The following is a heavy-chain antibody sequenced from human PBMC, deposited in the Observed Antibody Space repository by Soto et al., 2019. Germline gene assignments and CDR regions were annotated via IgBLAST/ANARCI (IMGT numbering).Heavy chain of an antibody. J-gene: IGHJ6*02. CDR3: AKFGAGRRPYYFYGMDV. Sequence: GGSLRLSCAASGFTFSSYAMSWVRQAPGKGLEWVSVISGSGGSTYYADSVKGRFTISRDNSKNMLYLQMDSLRAEDTAVYYCAKFGAGRRPYYFYGMDVWSQGATVTVS. D-gene: IGHD3-16*01. CDR1: GFTFSSYA. V-gene: IGHV3-23*01. CDR2: ISGSGGST.